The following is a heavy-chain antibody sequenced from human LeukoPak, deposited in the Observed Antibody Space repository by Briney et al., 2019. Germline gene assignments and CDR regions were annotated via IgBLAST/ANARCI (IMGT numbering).Heavy chain of an antibody. J-gene: IGHJ6*03. D-gene: IGHD3-16*01. CDR2: IYSSGNT. Sequence: KASETLSLTCSISGGSISNYYWSWIRQSAGKGLEWIGRIYSSGNTNYNPSLESRVTLSVDTSKNQISLKLTSVTAADTALYYCARNVQDPVFYYYYMDVWGRGTSVTISS. CDR3: ARNVQDPVFYYYYMDV. V-gene: IGHV4-4*07. CDR1: GGSISNYY.